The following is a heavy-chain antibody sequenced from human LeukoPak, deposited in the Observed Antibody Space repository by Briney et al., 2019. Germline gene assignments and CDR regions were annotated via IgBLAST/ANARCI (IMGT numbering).Heavy chain of an antibody. V-gene: IGHV3-48*03. CDR2: ISSSGSTI. J-gene: IGHJ4*02. CDR1: GFTFSSYE. Sequence: PGGSLRLSCAASGFTFSSYEMNWVRQAPGKGLEWVSYISSSGSTIYYADSVKGRFTISRDNAKNSLYLQMNSLRAEDTAVYYFGRDYYGSGSYYGGAGGGYFDYWGQGTLVTVSS. CDR3: GRDYYGSGSYYGGAGGGYFDY. D-gene: IGHD3-10*01.